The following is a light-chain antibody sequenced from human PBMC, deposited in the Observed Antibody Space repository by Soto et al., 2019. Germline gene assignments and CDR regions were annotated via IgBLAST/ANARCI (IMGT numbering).Light chain of an antibody. V-gene: IGLV2-11*01. CDR2: DVS. Sequence: QSALIQPRSVSGSPGQSVTISCTGTSSDGGGYDYVSWYQQHPGKAPTLMIYDVSKRPSGVPDRLSGSKSGNTASLTISGLQADDEADYYCASYAGTYSWVFGGGTKLTVL. J-gene: IGLJ3*02. CDR3: ASYAGTYSWV. CDR1: SSDGGGYDY.